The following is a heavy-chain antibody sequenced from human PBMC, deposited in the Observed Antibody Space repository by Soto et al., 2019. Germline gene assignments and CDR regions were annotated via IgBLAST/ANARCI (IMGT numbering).Heavy chain of an antibody. Sequence: GGSLRLSCAASGFTFSSYGMHWVRQAPGKGLEWVAVIWYDGSNKYYADSVKGRFTISRDNSKNTLYLQMNSLGAEDTAVYYCARERGLRFLEWLLVPWGQGTLVTVSS. D-gene: IGHD3-3*01. V-gene: IGHV3-33*01. CDR2: IWYDGSNK. J-gene: IGHJ5*02. CDR3: ARERGLRFLEWLLVP. CDR1: GFTFSSYG.